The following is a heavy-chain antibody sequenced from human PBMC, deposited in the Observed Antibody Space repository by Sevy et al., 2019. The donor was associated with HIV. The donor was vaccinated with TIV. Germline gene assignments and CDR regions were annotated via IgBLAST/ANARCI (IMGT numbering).Heavy chain of an antibody. J-gene: IGHJ6*02. CDR1: GSTFSSYT. CDR3: AGDPYSGYDNYFNGMDV. V-gene: IGHV3-21*06. Sequence: GGSLRLSCAASGSTFSSYTMNWVRQAPGKGLEWVSSITSSSVHIYYANSVKGRFTISRDNAKNSLYLQMNGLRAEDTAEYYCAGDPYSGYDNYFNGMDVWGQGTTVTVSS. D-gene: IGHD5-12*01. CDR2: ITSSSVHI.